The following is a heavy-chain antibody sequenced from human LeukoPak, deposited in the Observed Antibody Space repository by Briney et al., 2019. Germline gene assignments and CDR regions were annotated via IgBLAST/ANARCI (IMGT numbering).Heavy chain of an antibody. J-gene: IGHJ4*02. Sequence: PSETLSLTCAVYGGSFSGYYWSWIPQPPGKGLEWIGEINHSGSTNYNPSLKSRVTISVDTSKNQFSLKLSSVTAADTAVYYCARGRKGITMVRGATDFDWWGQGTLVTVS. CDR3: ARGRKGITMVRGATDFDW. CDR1: GGSFSGYY. D-gene: IGHD3-10*01. V-gene: IGHV4-34*01. CDR2: INHSGST.